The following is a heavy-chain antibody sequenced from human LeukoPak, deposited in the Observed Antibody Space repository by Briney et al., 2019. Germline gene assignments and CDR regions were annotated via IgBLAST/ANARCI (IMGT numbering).Heavy chain of an antibody. V-gene: IGHV4-38-2*02. J-gene: IGHJ3*02. CDR2: IFYTGST. CDR1: NYYVSSGFH. D-gene: IGHD6-6*01. Sequence: SETLSLTCSVFNYYVSSGFHWGWIRQPPGKGLECIGSIFYTGSTYYNPSLKSRITISEDTSKNQFSLKLSSVTAADTAVYYCARTRDSSSSVEAFDIWGQGTMVTVSS. CDR3: ARTRDSSSSVEAFDI.